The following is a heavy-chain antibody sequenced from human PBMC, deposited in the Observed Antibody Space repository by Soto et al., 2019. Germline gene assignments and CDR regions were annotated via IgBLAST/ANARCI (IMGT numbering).Heavy chain of an antibody. D-gene: IGHD3-10*01. CDR2: ISSSGSTK. CDR1: GFYFSDYN. Sequence: GGSLRLSCAASGFYFSDYNMNWVRQAPGKGLEWVSYISSSGSTKYYADSVQGRFTISRDNAKKTLYLQMNSLRAEDTAVYFCARRALSHAFVDYWGQGALVTVSS. J-gene: IGHJ4*02. CDR3: ARRALSHAFVDY. V-gene: IGHV3-48*01.